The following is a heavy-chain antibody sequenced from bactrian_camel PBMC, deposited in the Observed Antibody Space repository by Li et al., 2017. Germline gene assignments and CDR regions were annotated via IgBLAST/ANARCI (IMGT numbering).Heavy chain of an antibody. CDR1: RFSYC. J-gene: IGHJ4*01. Sequence: VQLVESGGGSVQAGEPLTLSCAASRFSYCMGWFRQGQGKEREGVASIDILGSPSYADSVKGRFTISRDNVKKTLYLQMDSLKPEDTAMYYCAADPPSSWNSEPCKIYEYFYWGQGTQVTVS. D-gene: IGHD4*01. V-gene: IGHV3S42*01. CDR3: AADPPSSWNSEPCKIYEYFY. CDR2: IDILGSP.